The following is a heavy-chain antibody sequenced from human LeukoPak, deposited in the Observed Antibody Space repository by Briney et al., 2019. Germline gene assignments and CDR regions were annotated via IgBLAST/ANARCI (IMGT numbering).Heavy chain of an antibody. J-gene: IGHJ6*02. CDR1: GGSISYSNYY. V-gene: IGHV4-39*02. CDR3: ARDGCSSTSCYSDYYYGMDV. D-gene: IGHD2-2*01. CDR2: IDYTGST. Sequence: SETLSLTCTVSGGSISYSNYYWGWIRQPPGKGLEWIGSIDYTGSTYYNPSLKSRVTISVDTSKNQFSLKLTSVTAADTAVYYCARDGCSSTSCYSDYYYGMDVWGQGTTVTVSS.